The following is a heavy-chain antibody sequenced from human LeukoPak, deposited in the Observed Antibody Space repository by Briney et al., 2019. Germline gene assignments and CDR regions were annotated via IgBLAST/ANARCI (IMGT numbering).Heavy chain of an antibody. CDR3: ARGRTDSSGWYSHYYYYYMDV. J-gene: IGHJ6*03. V-gene: IGHV4-34*01. CDR2: INHSGST. Sequence: SETLSLTCTVSGDSISSYYWSWIRQPPGKGLEWIGEINHSGSTNYNPSLKSRVTISVDTSKNQFSLKLSSVTAADTAVYYCARGRTDSSGWYSHYYYYYMDVWGKGTTVTVSS. D-gene: IGHD6-19*01. CDR1: GDSISSYY.